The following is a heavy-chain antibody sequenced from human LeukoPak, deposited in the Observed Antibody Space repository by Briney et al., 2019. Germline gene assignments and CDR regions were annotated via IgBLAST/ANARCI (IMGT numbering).Heavy chain of an antibody. CDR2: ISSSSDPI. J-gene: IGHJ4*02. Sequence: GGSLRLSCAASGFTFSSYSMNWVRQAPGKGLEWISYISSSSDPIYYADSVKGRFTISRDNAKNLLYLQMNSLRAEDTAVYYCARDKRFAIDYWGQGTLVTVSS. CDR3: ARDKRFAIDY. V-gene: IGHV3-48*01. CDR1: GFTFSSYS. D-gene: IGHD3-16*01.